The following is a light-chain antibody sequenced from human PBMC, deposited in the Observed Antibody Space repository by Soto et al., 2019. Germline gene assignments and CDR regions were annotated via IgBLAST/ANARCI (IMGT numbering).Light chain of an antibody. CDR2: AAS. CDR1: QSVSSN. Sequence: EIVMTQSPATLSVSPGERATLSCRASQSVSSNLAWYQQKPGQAPSLLIYAASTRATGVPDRFSGSGSGTDFTLTISRLEPEDFAVYYCQQYTNAHGITFGQGTRLEIK. J-gene: IGKJ5*01. V-gene: IGKV3-15*01. CDR3: QQYTNAHGIT.